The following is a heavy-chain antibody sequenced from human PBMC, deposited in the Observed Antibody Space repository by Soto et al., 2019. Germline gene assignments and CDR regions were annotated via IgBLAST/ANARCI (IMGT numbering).Heavy chain of an antibody. V-gene: IGHV1-69*06. CDR1: GGTFSSYA. J-gene: IGHJ5*02. Sequence: QVQLVQSGAEVKKPGSSVKVSCKASGGTFSSYAISWVRQAPGQGLEWMGGIIPIFGTANYAQKFQGRVTITADKSTSTASMELRSLRSEDTAVYYCASAPPIVATINTWFDPWGQGPLVTVSA. D-gene: IGHD5-12*01. CDR2: IIPIFGTA. CDR3: ASAPPIVATINTWFDP.